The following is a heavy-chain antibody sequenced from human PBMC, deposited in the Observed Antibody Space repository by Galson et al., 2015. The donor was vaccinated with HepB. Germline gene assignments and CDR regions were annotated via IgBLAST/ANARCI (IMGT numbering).Heavy chain of an antibody. CDR1: GYTLTELS. V-gene: IGHV1-24*01. CDR2: FDPEDGET. Sequence: SVKVSCKVSGYTLTELSMHWVRQAPGKGLEWMGGFDPEDGETIYAQKFQGRVTMTEDTSTDTAYMELSSLRSEDTAVYYCATSYYYGSGSYYTRMRSFFPWGQGTLVTVSS. CDR3: ATSYYYGSGSYYTRMRSFFP. J-gene: IGHJ5*02. D-gene: IGHD3-10*01.